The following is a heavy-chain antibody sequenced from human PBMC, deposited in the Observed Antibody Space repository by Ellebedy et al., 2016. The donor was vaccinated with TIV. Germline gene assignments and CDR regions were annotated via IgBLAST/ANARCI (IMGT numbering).Heavy chain of an antibody. D-gene: IGHD3-10*01. J-gene: IGHJ4*02. Sequence: GESLKISCAASGFTVSNNYVGWVRQAPGKGLEWVSVIHNGGTTYYADSVKGRFTTSRDNSKNTLYLQMNSLRDEDTAVYYCAMYESGSYFHYWGQGTQVIVSS. CDR1: GFTVSNNY. V-gene: IGHV3-53*01. CDR3: AMYESGSYFHY. CDR2: IHNGGTT.